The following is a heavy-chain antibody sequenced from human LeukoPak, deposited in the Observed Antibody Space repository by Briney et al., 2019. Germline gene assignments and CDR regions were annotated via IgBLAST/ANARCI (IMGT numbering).Heavy chain of an antibody. D-gene: IGHD3-3*01. Sequence: GGTLRLSCAASGFTVSNYWMHWVRQAPGKGLVWVSRICSDGSTTNYVASENGRFTISRDNAKNTLSLPMNSLRAGDTAVYYCAEWRDAFDIWGKGTMVYVSS. CDR2: ICSDGSTT. V-gene: IGHV3-74*01. CDR1: GFTVSNYW. CDR3: AEWRDAFDI. J-gene: IGHJ3*02.